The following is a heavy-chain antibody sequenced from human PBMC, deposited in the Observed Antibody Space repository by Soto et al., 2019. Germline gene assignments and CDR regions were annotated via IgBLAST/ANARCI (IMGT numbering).Heavy chain of an antibody. CDR2: IYYSGST. CDR1: GGSISSGGYY. Sequence: SETLSLTCTVSGGSISSGGYYWSWIRQHPGKGLEWIGYIYYSGSTYYNPSLKSRVTISVDTSKNQFSLKLSSVTAADTAVYYCARFPVRAGAGCFDPWGQGTLVTVSS. V-gene: IGHV4-31*03. CDR3: ARFPVRAGAGCFDP. J-gene: IGHJ5*02. D-gene: IGHD3-10*01.